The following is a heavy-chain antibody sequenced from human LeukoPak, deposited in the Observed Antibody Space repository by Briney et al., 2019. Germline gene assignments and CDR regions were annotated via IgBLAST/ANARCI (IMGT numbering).Heavy chain of an antibody. CDR2: IRYDGSNK. V-gene: IGHV3-30*02. CDR3: ARLPGEFTIYDY. J-gene: IGHJ4*02. CDR1: GFTFSSYG. D-gene: IGHD3-3*01. Sequence: GGSLRLSCAASGFTFSSYGMHWVRQAPGKGLEWVAFIRYDGSNKYYADSVKGRFTISRDNSKNTLYLQMDSLRVEDTAVYYCARLPGEFTIYDYWGQGTLVTVSS.